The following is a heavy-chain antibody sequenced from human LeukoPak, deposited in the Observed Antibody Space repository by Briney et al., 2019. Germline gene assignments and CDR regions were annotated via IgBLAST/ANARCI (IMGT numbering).Heavy chain of an antibody. V-gene: IGHV1-24*01. CDR2: FDPEDGET. CDR3: ARASQYSSSLGYPPDY. Sequence: ASVKVSCKVSGYTLTELSMHWVRQAPGKGLEWMGGFDPEDGETIYAQKFQGRVTMTEDTSTDTAYMELSSLRSEDTAVYYCARASQYSSSLGYPPDYWGQGTLVTVSS. CDR1: GYTLTELS. J-gene: IGHJ4*02. D-gene: IGHD6-6*01.